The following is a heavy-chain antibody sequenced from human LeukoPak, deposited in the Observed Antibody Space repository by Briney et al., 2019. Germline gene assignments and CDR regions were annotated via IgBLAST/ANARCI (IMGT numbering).Heavy chain of an antibody. CDR3: AGGGDTAMPKVWFDP. Sequence: PGGSLRLSCAASGFTFSSYSMNWVREAPGKGLGWVSSISSSSSYIYYADSVKGRFTISRDNAKNSLYLQMNSLRAEDTAVYYCAGGGDTAMPKVWFDPWGQGTLVTVSS. CDR1: GFTFSSYS. V-gene: IGHV3-21*01. J-gene: IGHJ5*02. D-gene: IGHD5-18*01. CDR2: ISSSSSYI.